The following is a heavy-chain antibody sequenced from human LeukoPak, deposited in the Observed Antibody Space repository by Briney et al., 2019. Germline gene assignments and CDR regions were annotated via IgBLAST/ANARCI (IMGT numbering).Heavy chain of an antibody. CDR3: ARSYFGSGTFNGFDY. CDR2: IYHSGTT. D-gene: IGHD3-10*01. J-gene: IGHJ4*02. CDR1: GGSISSGGYS. V-gene: IGHV4-30-2*01. Sequence: KSSETLSLTCAVSGGSISSGGYSWSWIRQPPGKGLEWIGYIYHSGTTNYNPSLKSRVTISLDKSRNQFPLNLNSVSAADTAVYYCARSYFGSGTFNGFDYWGQGTLVTVSS.